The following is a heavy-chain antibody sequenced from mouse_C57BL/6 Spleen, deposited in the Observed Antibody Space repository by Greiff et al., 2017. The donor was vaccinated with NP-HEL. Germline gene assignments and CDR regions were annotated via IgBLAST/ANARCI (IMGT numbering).Heavy chain of an antibody. CDR3: ARGGASGLYYYAMDY. CDR2: INPNYGTT. D-gene: IGHD3-2*02. Sequence: EVQLQQSGPELVKPGASVKISCKASGYSFTDYNMNWVKQSNGKSLEWIGVINPNYGTTSYNQKFKGKATLIVDQSSSTAYMQLNSLTSEDSAVYYCARGGASGLYYYAMDYWGQGTSVTVSS. V-gene: IGHV1-39*01. CDR1: GYSFTDYN. J-gene: IGHJ4*01.